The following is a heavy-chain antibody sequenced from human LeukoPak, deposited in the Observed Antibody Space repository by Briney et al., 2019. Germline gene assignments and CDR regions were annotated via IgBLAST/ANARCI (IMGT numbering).Heavy chain of an antibody. V-gene: IGHV1-2*02. D-gene: IGHD6-19*01. CDR3: ARWAVAGSVYWFDP. CDR2: INPNTGGI. J-gene: IGHJ5*02. CDR1: GYTFTDYY. Sequence: ASVKVSCKASGYTFTDYYIHWVRQAPGQGLEWMGWINPNTGGINYPQKFQGRVTMTRDTSISTAYMELSRLRSDDTAVYYCARWAVAGSVYWFDPWGQGTLVTVSS.